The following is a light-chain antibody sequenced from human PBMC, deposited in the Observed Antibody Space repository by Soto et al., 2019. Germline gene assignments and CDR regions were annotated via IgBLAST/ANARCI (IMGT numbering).Light chain of an antibody. Sequence: DIVMTQYPDSLAASLGGRATINCKSSQSVLYSSNNQNYLAWYQQKPGQPPKLLIYWASTRESGVPDRFSGSGSGTDFTLTISSLQAEDVAVYYCQQYYSTPLTFGGGTKVDIK. V-gene: IGKV4-1*01. CDR1: QSVLYSSNNQNY. CDR2: WAS. CDR3: QQYYSTPLT. J-gene: IGKJ4*01.